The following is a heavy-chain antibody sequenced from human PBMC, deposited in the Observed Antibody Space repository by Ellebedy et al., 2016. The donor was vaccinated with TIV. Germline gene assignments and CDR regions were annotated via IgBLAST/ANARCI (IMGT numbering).Heavy chain of an antibody. CDR3: TGDKSGTFFWDY. J-gene: IGHJ4*02. CDR2: IGRSGSHI. Sequence: GGSLRLSCVASGFTFSDYYMSWVRQAPGKGPEWLSYIGRSGSHIYYADSVKGRFTISRDNAKNSLSLQLSNLRAEDTAVYYCTGDKSGTFFWDYWGQGTLVTVSS. D-gene: IGHD1-26*01. V-gene: IGHV3-11*04. CDR1: GFTFSDYY.